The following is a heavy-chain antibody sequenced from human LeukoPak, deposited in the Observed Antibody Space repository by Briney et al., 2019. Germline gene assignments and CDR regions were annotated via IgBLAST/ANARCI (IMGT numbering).Heavy chain of an antibody. V-gene: IGHV3-30-3*01. D-gene: IGHD4/OR15-4a*01. J-gene: IGHJ4*02. CDR3: ARDLTSGALFDY. Sequence: TGGSLRLSCAASGFTLSNYPMHWVRQAPGKGLEWVAVISSDGSNKYFADSVKGRFTMSRDNSKNTLYPQMNSLRAEDTAVYYCARDLTSGALFDYWGQGTLVTVSS. CDR1: GFTLSNYP. CDR2: ISSDGSNK.